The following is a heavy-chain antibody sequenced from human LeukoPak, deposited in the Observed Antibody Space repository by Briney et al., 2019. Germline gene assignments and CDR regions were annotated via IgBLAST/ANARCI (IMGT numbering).Heavy chain of an antibody. Sequence: GGSLRLSCAASGLSFGAHAMHWVRQAPGKGLEWVSVITGSGGNTYYADSVKGRFTISKDNSKNTVYLQMSSLRVDDTAVYYCAKAASSSWPSYYCGMDVWGQRTTVTVSS. CDR1: GLSFGAHA. D-gene: IGHD6-13*01. J-gene: IGHJ6*02. CDR3: AKAASSSWPSYYCGMDV. V-gene: IGHV3-23*01. CDR2: ITGSGGNT.